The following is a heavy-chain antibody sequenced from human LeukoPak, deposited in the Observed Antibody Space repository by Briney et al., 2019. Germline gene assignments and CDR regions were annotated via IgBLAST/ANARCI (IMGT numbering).Heavy chain of an antibody. Sequence: GGSLRLSCAASGFIFGDYYMSWIRQAPGKGLEWVSYISSSSSYIYYADSVKGRFTISRDNAKNSLYLQMNSLRAEDTAVYYCARAVATSLGYWGQGTLVTVSS. CDR2: ISSSSSYI. J-gene: IGHJ4*02. D-gene: IGHD5-12*01. V-gene: IGHV3-11*06. CDR1: GFIFGDYY. CDR3: ARAVATSLGY.